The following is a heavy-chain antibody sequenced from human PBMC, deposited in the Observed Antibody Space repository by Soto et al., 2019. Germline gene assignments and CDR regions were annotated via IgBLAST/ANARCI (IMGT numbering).Heavy chain of an antibody. CDR3: AIDSQHLDAFDI. CDR2: FDPEDALT. CDR1: GYTLTEFS. J-gene: IGHJ3*02. Sequence: GASVKVSCKVSGYTLTEFSMHCVRQAPGKGLEWMGGFDPEDALTIYAQKFQGRVTMTEDTSADTAYMELSSLRSEDTAVYYCAIDSQHLDAFDIWGQGTMLTVSS. V-gene: IGHV1-24*01.